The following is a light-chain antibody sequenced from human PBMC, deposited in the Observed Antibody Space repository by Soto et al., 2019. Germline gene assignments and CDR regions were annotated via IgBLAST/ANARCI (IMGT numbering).Light chain of an antibody. V-gene: IGKV1-9*01. J-gene: IGKJ5*01. CDR2: AAS. CDR3: QQLNSYRIT. CDR1: QGISSY. Sequence: DLQLTQSPSFLSASVGDRVTITCRPNQGISSYLAWYQQKPGKAPKHLIYAASTLHSGLASRFSGSGSGRKFILTISILQPEDFATYYCQQLNSYRITFGQGTRLEIK.